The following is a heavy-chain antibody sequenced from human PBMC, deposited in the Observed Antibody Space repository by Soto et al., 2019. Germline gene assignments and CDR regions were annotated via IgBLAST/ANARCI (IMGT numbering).Heavy chain of an antibody. CDR3: ARPGYCTGGSCYFSLY. CDR2: IWYDGSNK. CDR1: GFTFSGYG. Sequence: GGSLRLSCAASGFTFSGYGMHWVRQAPGKGLEWVAVIWYDGSNKYYVDSVKGRFTISRDNSKNTVYLQMNSLRAEDTAVYYCARPGYCTGGSCYFSLYWGQGTLVTVSS. D-gene: IGHD2-15*01. V-gene: IGHV3-33*01. J-gene: IGHJ4*02.